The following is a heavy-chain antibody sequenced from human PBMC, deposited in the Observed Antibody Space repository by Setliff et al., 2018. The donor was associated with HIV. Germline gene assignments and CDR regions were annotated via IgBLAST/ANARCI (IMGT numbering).Heavy chain of an antibody. CDR3: ARCGGCSGWSYYYYYYMDV. V-gene: IGHV1-18*01. CDR2: ISAYNGNT. D-gene: IGHD6-19*01. J-gene: IGHJ6*03. Sequence: ASVKVSCKASGYTFTSYGISWVRQAPGQGLEWLGWISAYNGNTNYAQKLQGRVTMTTDTSTSTAYTELRSLRSDDTAVYYCARCGGCSGWSYYYYYYMDVWGKGTTVTVSS. CDR1: GYTFTSYG.